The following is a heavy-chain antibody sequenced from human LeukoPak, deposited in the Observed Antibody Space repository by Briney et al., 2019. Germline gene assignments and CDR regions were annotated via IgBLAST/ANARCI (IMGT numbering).Heavy chain of an antibody. J-gene: IGHJ4*02. CDR3: ARDLRGGFDY. V-gene: IGHV4-30-2*01. Sequence: PSETLSLTCTVSGGSISSGGYYWSWIRQPPGKGLEWIGYIYHSGSTYYNPSLKSRVTISVDRSKNQFSLKLSSVTAADTAVYYCARDLRGGFDYWGQGTLVTVSS. CDR1: GGSISSGGYY. D-gene: IGHD3-16*01. CDR2: IYHSGST.